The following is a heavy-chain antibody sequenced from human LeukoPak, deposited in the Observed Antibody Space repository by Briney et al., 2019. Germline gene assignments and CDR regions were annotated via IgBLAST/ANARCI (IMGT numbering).Heavy chain of an antibody. J-gene: IGHJ4*02. V-gene: IGHV1-69*13. CDR2: ITPMFGIA. D-gene: IGHD4-23*01. Sequence: SVTVSCKASGGTFSSHEISWVRQAPGQGLEWMGGITPMFGIAKYAQKFQGRVTISAVESMSTVHMELSSLRSEDTAKYYCARGWLADSTVVTPYNYWGQGTVVTVSS. CDR3: ARGWLADSTVVTPYNY. CDR1: GGTFSSHE.